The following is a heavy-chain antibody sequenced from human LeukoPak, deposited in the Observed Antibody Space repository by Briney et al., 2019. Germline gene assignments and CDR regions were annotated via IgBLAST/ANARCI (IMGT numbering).Heavy chain of an antibody. J-gene: IGHJ4*02. Sequence: KPSETLSLTCAVYGGSFSGYYWSWIRQPPGKGLEWIGEINHSGSTNYNPSLKSRVTISVDTSKNQFSLKLSSVTAADTAVYYCARGRRFGELLLPYWGQGTLVTVSS. D-gene: IGHD3-10*01. CDR1: GGSFSGYY. CDR2: INHSGST. CDR3: ARGRRFGELLLPY. V-gene: IGHV4-34*01.